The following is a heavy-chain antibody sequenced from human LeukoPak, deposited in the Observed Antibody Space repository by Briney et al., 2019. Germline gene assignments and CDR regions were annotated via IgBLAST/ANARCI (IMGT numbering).Heavy chain of an antibody. V-gene: IGHV4-34*01. CDR2: INHSGST. Sequence: SETLSLTCAVYGGSFSGYYWSWIRQPPGKGLEWIGEINHSGSTNYNPSLKSRVTISVDTSKNQFSLKLSSVTAADTAVYCCAREARGGLRSPFDYWGQGTLVTVSS. D-gene: IGHD3-10*01. J-gene: IGHJ4*02. CDR1: GGSFSGYY. CDR3: AREARGGLRSPFDY.